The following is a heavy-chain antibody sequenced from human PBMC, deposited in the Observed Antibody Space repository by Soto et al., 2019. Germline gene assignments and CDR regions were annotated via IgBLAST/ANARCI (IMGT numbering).Heavy chain of an antibody. D-gene: IGHD6-19*01. CDR3: ARGIEGWYQGRYYYGMDV. CDR1: GGSVSSGSYY. V-gene: IGHV4-61*01. CDR2: IYYSGST. J-gene: IGHJ6*02. Sequence: QVQLQESGPGLVKPSETLSLTCTVSGGSVSSGSYYWGWIRQPPGKGLEWIGYIYYSGSTNYNPSLKSRITISADTSKNQFSLKLSSVTAAYTAVYYCARGIEGWYQGRYYYGMDVWGQGTTVTVSS.